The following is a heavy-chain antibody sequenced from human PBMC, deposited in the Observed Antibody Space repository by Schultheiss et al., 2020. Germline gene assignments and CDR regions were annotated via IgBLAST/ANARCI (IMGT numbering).Heavy chain of an antibody. V-gene: IGHV4-61*09. D-gene: IGHD4-11*01. CDR2: IYTSGST. Sequence: SETLSLTCTVSGGSISSGSYYWSWIRQPAGKGLEWIGHIYTSGSTTYNPSLKSRVTISVDTSKNQFSLKLSSVTAADTAVYYCARHTRYSNYGWFDPWGQGTLVTVSS. CDR1: GGSISSGSYY. J-gene: IGHJ5*02. CDR3: ARHTRYSNYGWFDP.